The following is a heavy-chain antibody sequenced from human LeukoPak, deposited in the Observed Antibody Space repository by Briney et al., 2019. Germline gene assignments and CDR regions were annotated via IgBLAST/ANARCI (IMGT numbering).Heavy chain of an antibody. Sequence: SVKVSCTASGGTFSSYAISWVRQAPGQGLEWMGRIIPIFGTANYAQKFQGRVTITTDESTSTAYMELSSLRSEDTAVYYCATHKSSSWRNNWFDPWGQGTLVTVSS. J-gene: IGHJ5*02. V-gene: IGHV1-69*05. D-gene: IGHD6-13*01. CDR3: ATHKSSSWRNNWFDP. CDR2: IIPIFGTA. CDR1: GGTFSSYA.